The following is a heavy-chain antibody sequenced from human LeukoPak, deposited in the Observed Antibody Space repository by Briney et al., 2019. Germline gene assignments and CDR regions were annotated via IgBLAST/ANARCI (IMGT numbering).Heavy chain of an antibody. Sequence: GGSLRLSCAASGFTFSSYAMNWVRQAPGKGLEWVSDISGSGGSTYYADSVKGRFTISRDNSKNTLYLQMNSLRAEDTAVYYCASFFREEGLDYWGQGTLVTVSS. J-gene: IGHJ4*02. CDR1: GFTFSSYA. D-gene: IGHD1-26*01. V-gene: IGHV3-23*01. CDR2: ISGSGGST. CDR3: ASFFREEGLDY.